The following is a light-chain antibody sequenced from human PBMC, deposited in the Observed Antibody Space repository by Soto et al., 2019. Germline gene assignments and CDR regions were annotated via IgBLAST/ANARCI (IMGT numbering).Light chain of an antibody. CDR3: QQYNNLPT. V-gene: IGKV3-15*01. Sequence: EIVMTQSPATLSVSPGERATLSCRASQSVSSNLAWYQQKPGQAPRLLIYGASTRATGIPARFSGSGSGTEFTLTISSLQSEDFAVYYCQQYNNLPTFCQGTKVDIK. CDR1: QSVSSN. J-gene: IGKJ1*01. CDR2: GAS.